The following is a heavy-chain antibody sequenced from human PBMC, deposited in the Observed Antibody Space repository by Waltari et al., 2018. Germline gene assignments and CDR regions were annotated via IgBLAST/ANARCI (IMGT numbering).Heavy chain of an antibody. Sequence: QVQLQESGPGLVKPSETLSLTCTVSGDSLSTSYFHWIRQPPGKGLEWIGDIFSTGSTIYNPSLKSRVTISVDTSKNQFSLKLTSMTAADTAVYYCATSPSSSWYWIDPWGQGTLVTVSS. CDR3: ATSPSSSWYWIDP. V-gene: IGHV4-4*09. CDR2: IFSTGST. CDR1: GDSLSTSY. J-gene: IGHJ5*02. D-gene: IGHD6-13*01.